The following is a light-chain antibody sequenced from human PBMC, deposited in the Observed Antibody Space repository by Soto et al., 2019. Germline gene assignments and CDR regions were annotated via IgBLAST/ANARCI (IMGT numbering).Light chain of an antibody. CDR3: QQYNSYSVT. V-gene: IGKV1-5*01. CDR2: DAS. Sequence: DIQMTQSPSTLSASVGDRVTITCRASQSISSWLAWYQQKPGKAPKLLIYDASSLESGVPSRFSGSGSGTEFTLTISSLQPDDFATYYCQQYNSYSVTSGGGTKVEIK. CDR1: QSISSW. J-gene: IGKJ4*01.